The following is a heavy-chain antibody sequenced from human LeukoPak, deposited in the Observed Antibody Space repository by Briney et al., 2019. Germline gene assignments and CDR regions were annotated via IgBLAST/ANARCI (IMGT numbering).Heavy chain of an antibody. Sequence: GESLKISCKGSGYTFTNYWIGWVRQMPGKGLEFMGIIYPGDSDTRYSPSFQGQVTISVDKSIDTAYPQWSSLKASDSAMYYCARAGYSNRWDGVDYWGQGTLVTVSS. V-gene: IGHV5-51*01. CDR1: GYTFTNYW. CDR2: IYPGDSDT. J-gene: IGHJ4*02. CDR3: ARAGYSNRWDGVDY. D-gene: IGHD2/OR15-2a*01.